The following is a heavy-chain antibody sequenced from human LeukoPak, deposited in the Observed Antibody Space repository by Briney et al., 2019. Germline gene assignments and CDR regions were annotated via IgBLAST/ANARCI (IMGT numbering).Heavy chain of an antibody. D-gene: IGHD4-17*01. Sequence: ASVKVSCKASGYTFSSYYMHWVRQAPGQGLEWMGWINPNSGGTNYAQKFQGRVTMTRDTSISTAYMELSRLRSDDAAVYYCARDGHDYGDYGWFDPWGQGTLVTVSS. CDR2: INPNSGGT. J-gene: IGHJ5*02. V-gene: IGHV1-2*02. CDR3: ARDGHDYGDYGWFDP. CDR1: GYTFSSYY.